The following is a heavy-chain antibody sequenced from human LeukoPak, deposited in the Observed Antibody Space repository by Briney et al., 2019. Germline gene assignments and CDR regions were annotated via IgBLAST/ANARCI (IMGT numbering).Heavy chain of an antibody. CDR3: ARGFPYCSAGSCYYGLDV. CDR2: ISSDGSSA. J-gene: IGHJ6*02. CDR1: RVTFCRFP. Sequence: PGGSPCPSRAPSRVTFCRFPMDWVPPSPREGVGWGFRISSDGSSARYADYVKGRFTISRDNAKNTPYLQLNSLRAEDTAVYYCARGFPYCSAGSCYYGLDVWGQGTTVTVSS. V-gene: IGHV3-74*01. D-gene: IGHD2-15*01.